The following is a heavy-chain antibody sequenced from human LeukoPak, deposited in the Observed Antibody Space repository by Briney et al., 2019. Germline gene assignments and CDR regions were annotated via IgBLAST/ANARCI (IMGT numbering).Heavy chain of an antibody. J-gene: IGHJ5*02. Sequence: PGGSLRLSCAPSGFTFSSYSMNWVRQAPGKGLEWVSSISSASTYTYYADSVKGRFTISRDYAKNLLYLQMNSLRVEDTAVYYCARGLRIAAAGTIFDPWGQGTLVTVSS. D-gene: IGHD6-13*01. V-gene: IGHV3-21*06. CDR1: GFTFSSYS. CDR3: ARGLRIAAAGTIFDP. CDR2: ISSASTYT.